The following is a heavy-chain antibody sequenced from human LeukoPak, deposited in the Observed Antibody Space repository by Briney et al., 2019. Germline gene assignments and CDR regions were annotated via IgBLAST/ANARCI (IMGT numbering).Heavy chain of an antibody. CDR1: GGTFSGYT. CDR3: ARDAALTVTMAYY. V-gene: IGHV1-69*04. D-gene: IGHD4-11*01. J-gene: IGHJ4*02. Sequence: SVKVSCKASGGTFSGYTISWVRQAPGQGLEWVGRIIPILGIANYAQKFQGRVTITADKSTSTAYMELSSLRSEDTAVYYCARDAALTVTMAYYWGQGTLVTVSS. CDR2: IIPILGIA.